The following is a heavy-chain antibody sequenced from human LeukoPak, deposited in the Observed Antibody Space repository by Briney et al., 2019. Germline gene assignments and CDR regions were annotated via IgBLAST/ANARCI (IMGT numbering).Heavy chain of an antibody. D-gene: IGHD6-13*01. CDR1: GYTFTGYY. V-gene: IGHV1-2*02. CDR2: INPNSGGT. Sequence: ASVKVSCKASGYTFTGYYMHWVRQAPGQGLEWMGWINPNSGGTNYAQKFQGRVTNTTDESTSTAYMELSSLRSEDTAVYYCATSYSSSWSRRDWFDPWGQGTLVTVSS. J-gene: IGHJ5*02. CDR3: ATSYSSSWSRRDWFDP.